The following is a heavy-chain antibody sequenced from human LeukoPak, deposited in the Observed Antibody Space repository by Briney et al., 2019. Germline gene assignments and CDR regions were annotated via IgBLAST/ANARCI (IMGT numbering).Heavy chain of an antibody. CDR1: GGSISSGSYY. CDR3: AREVSSGSYGGGQDY. V-gene: IGHV4-61*02. D-gene: IGHD1-26*01. Sequence: SETLSLTCTVSGGSISSGSYYWSWIRQPAGKGLEWIGRIYTSGSTNYNPSLKSRVTISVDTSKNQFSLKLSSVTAADTAVYYCAREVSSGSYGGGQDYWGQGTLVTVSS. J-gene: IGHJ4*02. CDR2: IYTSGST.